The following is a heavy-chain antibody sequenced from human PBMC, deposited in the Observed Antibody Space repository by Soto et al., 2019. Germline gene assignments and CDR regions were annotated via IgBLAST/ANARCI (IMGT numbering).Heavy chain of an antibody. D-gene: IGHD1-26*01. Sequence: ASVKVSCKVSGYTLTELSMHWVRQAPGKGLEWMGGIDPEDGETIYAQKFQDRVTMTRDTSTSTAYMELSSLRSEDTAVYYCAAGIGSSSSGIYYYYYGMDVWGQGTTVTVSS. CDR1: GYTLTELS. CDR3: AAGIGSSSSGIYYYYYGMDV. V-gene: IGHV1-24*01. J-gene: IGHJ6*02. CDR2: IDPEDGET.